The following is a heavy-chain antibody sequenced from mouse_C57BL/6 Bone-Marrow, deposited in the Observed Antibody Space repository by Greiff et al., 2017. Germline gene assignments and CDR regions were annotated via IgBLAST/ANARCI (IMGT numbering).Heavy chain of an antibody. CDR1: GFTFSSYA. CDR2: ISDGGSYT. CDR3: ARDDYDRAYAMDY. D-gene: IGHD2-4*01. Sequence: EVQGVESGGGLVKPGGSLKLSCAASGFTFSSYAMSWVRQTPEKRLEWVATISDGGSYTYYPDNVKGRFTIGRDNAKNNLYLQMSHLKSEDTAMYYCARDDYDRAYAMDYWGQGTSVTVSS. J-gene: IGHJ4*01. V-gene: IGHV5-4*01.